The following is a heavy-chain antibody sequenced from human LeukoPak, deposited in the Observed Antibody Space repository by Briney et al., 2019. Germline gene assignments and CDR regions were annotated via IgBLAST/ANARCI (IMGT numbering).Heavy chain of an antibody. Sequence: ASVKVSFKSSGYAFTIYGISWVRQAPGQGLEWMGWISAYNGNTNYAQKLQGRVTMITDTSTSTAYMELRSLRSDDTAVYYCSSQFRESGVGLGYWGQGTLVTVSS. CDR3: SSQFRESGVGLGY. CDR1: GYAFTIYG. J-gene: IGHJ4*02. CDR2: ISAYNGNT. V-gene: IGHV1-18*01. D-gene: IGHD3-10*01.